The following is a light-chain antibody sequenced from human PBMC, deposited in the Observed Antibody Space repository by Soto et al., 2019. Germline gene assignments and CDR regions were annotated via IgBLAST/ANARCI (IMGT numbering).Light chain of an antibody. CDR2: LGS. CDR1: QSLLHTNGYNY. Sequence: DVVMTQSPLSLPVTPGEPASISCRSSQSLLHTNGYNYLGWYLQKPGQSPQLLIYLGSNRASGVPDRFSGSGSGTDFTLKISRVEAEDVGVYYFMQALQTPRTFGRGTKLDIK. V-gene: IGKV2-28*01. J-gene: IGKJ2*02. CDR3: MQALQTPRT.